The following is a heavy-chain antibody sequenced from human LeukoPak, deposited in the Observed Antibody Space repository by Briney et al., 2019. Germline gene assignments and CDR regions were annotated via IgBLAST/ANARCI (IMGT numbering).Heavy chain of an antibody. CDR3: ARPGYETDAFDI. Sequence: SETLSLTCTVSGGSISSGDYYWSWIRQPPGKGLEWIGSIYYSGSTYYNPSLKSRVTISVDTSKNQFSLKLSSVTAADTAVYYCARPGYETDAFDIWGQGTMVTVSS. D-gene: IGHD1-1*01. CDR1: GGSISSGDYY. V-gene: IGHV4-39*01. J-gene: IGHJ3*02. CDR2: IYYSGST.